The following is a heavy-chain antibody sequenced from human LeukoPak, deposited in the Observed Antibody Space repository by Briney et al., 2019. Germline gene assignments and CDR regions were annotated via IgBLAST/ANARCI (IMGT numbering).Heavy chain of an antibody. Sequence: GGSLRLSCAASGFTFSSYAMSWVRQAPGKGLEWVSGISYSGGSTYYADSVKGRFTISRDNSKNTLYLQMNSLRAEDTAVYYCARDACSGGSCYSGRYFQHWGQGTLVTVSS. CDR1: GFTFSSYA. CDR3: ARDACSGGSCYSGRYFQH. J-gene: IGHJ1*01. CDR2: ISYSGGST. D-gene: IGHD2-15*01. V-gene: IGHV3-23*01.